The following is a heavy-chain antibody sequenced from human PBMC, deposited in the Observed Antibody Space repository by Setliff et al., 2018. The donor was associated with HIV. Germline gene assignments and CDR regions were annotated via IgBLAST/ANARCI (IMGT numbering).Heavy chain of an antibody. D-gene: IGHD5-18*01. CDR1: GGSISEYY. V-gene: IGHV4-59*01. J-gene: IGHJ4*02. Sequence: SETLSLTCTVSGGSISEYYWLWIRQPPGKGLEWIGYIDYSGSTNYNASLKSRVTISVDTSKNQFSLKLSSVTAADTAVYYCASGEYRDGYRFDYWGQGTRVTVS. CDR3: ASGEYRDGYRFDY. CDR2: IDYSGST.